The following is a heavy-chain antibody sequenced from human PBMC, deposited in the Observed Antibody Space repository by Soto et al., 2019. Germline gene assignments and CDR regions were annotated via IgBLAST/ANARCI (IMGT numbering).Heavy chain of an antibody. J-gene: IGHJ4*02. Sequence: GGSLRVSCAASGFIIISYWMTWVRQAPWKGLEWVANIKQDGTEKFYVDSVKGRFTISRDNAKNSLYLQMNSLRAEDTAVYYCARDGDGIVATINVFDYWGQGTLVTVSS. V-gene: IGHV3-7*04. CDR2: IKQDGTEK. D-gene: IGHD5-12*01. CDR1: GFIIISYW. CDR3: ARDGDGIVATINVFDY.